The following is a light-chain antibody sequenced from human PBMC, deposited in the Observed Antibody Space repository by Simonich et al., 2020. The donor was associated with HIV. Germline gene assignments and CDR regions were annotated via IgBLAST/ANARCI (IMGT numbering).Light chain of an antibody. CDR3: QKYYSTPRT. V-gene: IGKV4-1*01. Sequence: DIVMTQSPDSLAVSLGERATINCKSSQIVLYSSNNKNYLAWYQPKPGQPPKLLIYWASTREAGVPDRFSGSGSGTDFTLTISSLQAEDVAVYYCQKYYSTPRTFGQGTKVEIK. CDR2: WAS. J-gene: IGKJ1*01. CDR1: QIVLYSSNNKNY.